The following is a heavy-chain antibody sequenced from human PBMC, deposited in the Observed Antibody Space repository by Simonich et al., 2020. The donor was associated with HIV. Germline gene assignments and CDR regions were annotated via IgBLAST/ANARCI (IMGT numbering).Heavy chain of an antibody. Sequence: EVQLVESGGGLVQPGGSLRLSCGAFGFTFSNYWMTWVRQAPGRGVEWVANIKQDGSEKYHVDSVKGRLTISRDNAKNSLYLQMNSLRAEDTAVYYCARDGTGTTPGVDIWGQGTMVTVSS. CDR2: IKQDGSEK. D-gene: IGHD1-1*01. CDR1: GFTFSNYW. J-gene: IGHJ3*02. V-gene: IGHV3-7*01. CDR3: ARDGTGTTPGVDI.